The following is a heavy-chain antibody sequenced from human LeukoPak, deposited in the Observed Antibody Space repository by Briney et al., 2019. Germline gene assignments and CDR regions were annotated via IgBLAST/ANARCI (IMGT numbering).Heavy chain of an antibody. CDR3: ARRITTFGLYYFDL. V-gene: IGHV3-66*04. CDR2: IYSDETT. J-gene: IGHJ4*02. D-gene: IGHD3/OR15-3a*01. Sequence: PGGSLRLSCAASGLTVSGNYMSWVRQAPGKGLEWVSIIYSDETTAYPDSVKGRFTISRDNSKNMLYLQMNSLRAEDTAVYYCARRITTFGLYYFDLWGQGTLVTVSS. CDR1: GLTVSGNY.